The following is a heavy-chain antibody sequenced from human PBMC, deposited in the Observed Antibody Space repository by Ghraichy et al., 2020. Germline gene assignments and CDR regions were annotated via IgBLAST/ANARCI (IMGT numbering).Heavy chain of an antibody. CDR1: GFTFGDYG. CDR3: ARGRGGNYFDS. CDR2: ISSSSRTI. D-gene: IGHD2-15*01. J-gene: IGHJ4*02. Sequence: ETLSLTCTFSGFTFGDYGMNWVRQAPGKGLEWVSYISSSSRTIYSADSVKGRFSISRDNAKNSLYLQMNSLRAEDTAVYYCARGRGGNYFDSWGQGTLVIVSS. V-gene: IGHV3-48*04.